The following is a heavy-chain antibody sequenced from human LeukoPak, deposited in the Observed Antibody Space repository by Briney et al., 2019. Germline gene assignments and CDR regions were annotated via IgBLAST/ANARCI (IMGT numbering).Heavy chain of an antibody. D-gene: IGHD1-26*01. J-gene: IGHJ4*02. CDR1: GGSFSGYY. CDR3: ARAKRGSYGYYFDY. CDR2: INHSGST. V-gene: IGHV4-34*01. Sequence: SETLSLTCAVYGGSFSGYYWSWIRQPPGKGLEWIGEINHSGSTNYNPSLKSRVSMSVDTSENQFSLKVISVTAADTAVYYCARAKRGSYGYYFDYWGQGTLVTVSS.